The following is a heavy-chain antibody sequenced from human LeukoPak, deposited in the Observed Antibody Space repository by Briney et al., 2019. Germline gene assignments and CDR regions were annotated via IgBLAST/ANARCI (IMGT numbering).Heavy chain of an antibody. J-gene: IGHJ4*02. CDR1: GFTFSSYA. CDR3: ARDQGSDDSSGLDY. CDR2: ISGSGGST. Sequence: GGSLRLSCAASGFTFSSYAMSWVRQAPGKGLEWVSAISGSGGSTYYADSVKGRFTISRDNSKNTLYLQMNSLRAEDTAVYYCARDQGSDDSSGLDYWGQGTLVTVSS. D-gene: IGHD3-22*01. V-gene: IGHV3-23*01.